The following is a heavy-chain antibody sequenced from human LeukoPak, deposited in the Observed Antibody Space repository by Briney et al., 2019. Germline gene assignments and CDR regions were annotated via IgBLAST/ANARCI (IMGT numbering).Heavy chain of an antibody. Sequence: GGSLRLSCAASGFTVSSNYMSWVRQAPGKGLEWVSVIYSGGSTYYADSVKGRFTISRDNSKNTLYLQMNSLRAEDTAVYYCARVGEVYYFDYWGQGTLVTASS. CDR2: IYSGGST. J-gene: IGHJ4*02. CDR1: GFTVSSNY. CDR3: ARVGEVYYFDY. V-gene: IGHV3-66*01. D-gene: IGHD2-21*01.